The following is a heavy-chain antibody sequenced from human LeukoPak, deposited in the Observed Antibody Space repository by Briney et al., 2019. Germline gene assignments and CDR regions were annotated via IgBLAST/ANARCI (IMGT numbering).Heavy chain of an antibody. V-gene: IGHV4-39*01. D-gene: IGHD6-19*01. CDR2: IYYSGST. Sequence: SETLSLTCTVSGGSISSSSYYWGWIRRPPGKGLEWIGSIYYSGSTYYNPSLKSRVTISVDTSKNQFSLKLSSVTAADTAVYYCARLDGGFQWLVPLYFDYWGQGTLVTVSS. CDR1: GGSISSSSYY. CDR3: ARLDGGFQWLVPLYFDY. J-gene: IGHJ4*02.